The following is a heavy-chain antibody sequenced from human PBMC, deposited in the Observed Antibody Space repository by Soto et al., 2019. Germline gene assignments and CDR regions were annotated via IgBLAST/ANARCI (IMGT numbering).Heavy chain of an antibody. CDR3: ENDSTPGFQVDV. Sequence: GGSLRLSCAASGFTFSSYGMHWVRQAPGKGLEWVAVVSYDGSNKYYADSVKGRFTISRDNSKNTLYLQMNSLRAEDTAVYYCENDSTPGFQVDVWGQGTTVTVSS. CDR1: GFTFSSYG. V-gene: IGHV3-30*18. J-gene: IGHJ6*02. D-gene: IGHD3-3*01. CDR2: VSYDGSNK.